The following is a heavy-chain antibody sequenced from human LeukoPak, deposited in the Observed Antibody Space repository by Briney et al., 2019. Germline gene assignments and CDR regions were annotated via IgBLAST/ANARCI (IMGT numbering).Heavy chain of an antibody. CDR1: GGSISSSSYY. D-gene: IGHD6-13*01. CDR3: ARHAYRPGIAAAGRFGRRNWFDP. V-gene: IGHV4-39*01. J-gene: IGHJ5*02. CDR2: INHSGST. Sequence: SETLSLTCTVSGGSISSSSYYWGWIRQPPGKGLEWIGEINHSGSTNYNPSLKSRVTISVDTSKNQFSLKLSSVTAADTAVYYCARHAYRPGIAAAGRFGRRNWFDPWGQGTLVTVSS.